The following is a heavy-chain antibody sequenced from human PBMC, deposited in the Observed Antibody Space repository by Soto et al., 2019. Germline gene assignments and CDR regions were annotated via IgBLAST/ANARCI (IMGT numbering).Heavy chain of an antibody. CDR2: ISAYNGNT. CDR3: AREARATFRFDP. Sequence: ASVKVSCKASGYTFTSYGIIWVRQAPGQGLEWMGWISAYNGNTNYAQKLQGRVTMTTDTSTSTAYMELRSLRSDDTAVYYCAREARATFRFDPWGQGTLVTVSS. J-gene: IGHJ5*02. V-gene: IGHV1-18*01. CDR1: GYTFTSYG. D-gene: IGHD5-12*01.